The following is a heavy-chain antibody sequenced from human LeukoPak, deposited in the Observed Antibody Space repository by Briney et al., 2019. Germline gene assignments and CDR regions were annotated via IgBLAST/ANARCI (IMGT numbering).Heavy chain of an antibody. D-gene: IGHD6-13*01. Sequence: GSLRLSCAASGFTFSSYSMNWVRQAPGEGLEWIGEINHSGSTNYNPSLKSRVTISVDTSKNQFSLKLSSVTAADTAVYYCARGPIAAAYSARDWGQGTLVTVSS. CDR3: ARGPIAAAYSARD. CDR1: GFTFSSYS. J-gene: IGHJ4*02. V-gene: IGHV4-34*01. CDR2: INHSGST.